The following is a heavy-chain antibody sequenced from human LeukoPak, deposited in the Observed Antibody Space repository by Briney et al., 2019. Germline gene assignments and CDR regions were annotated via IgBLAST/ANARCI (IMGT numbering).Heavy chain of an antibody. CDR2: ISSSSSTI. V-gene: IGHV3-48*01. CDR3: AGEANWDAFDI. J-gene: IGHJ3*02. D-gene: IGHD7-27*01. Sequence: GGSLRLSCAASGFTFSSYSMNWVRQAPGKGLEWVSYISSSSSTIYYADSVKGRFTISRDNAKNSLYLQMNSLRAEDTAVYYCAGEANWDAFDIWGQGTMVTVSS. CDR1: GFTFSSYS.